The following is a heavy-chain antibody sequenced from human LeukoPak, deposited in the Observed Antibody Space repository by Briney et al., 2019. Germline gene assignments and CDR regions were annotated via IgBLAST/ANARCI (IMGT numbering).Heavy chain of an antibody. V-gene: IGHV4-31*03. CDR3: AREGYSYGYYC. CDR1: GGSISSGGYY. Sequence: PSETLSLTCTVSGGSISSGGYYWSWLRQHPGKGLEWIGYIYYSGSTYYNPSLKSRVTISVYTSKNQFSLKLSSVTAADTAVYYCAREGYSYGYYCWGQGTLVTVSS. J-gene: IGHJ4*02. D-gene: IGHD5-18*01. CDR2: IYYSGST.